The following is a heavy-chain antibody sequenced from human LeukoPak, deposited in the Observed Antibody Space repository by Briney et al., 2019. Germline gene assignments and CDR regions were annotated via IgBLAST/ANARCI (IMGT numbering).Heavy chain of an antibody. CDR3: PESVAGSFKNKVMDV. V-gene: IGHV3-20*04. D-gene: IGHD6-19*01. CDR2: INWNGGST. CDR1: GFTFDDYG. J-gene: IGHJ6*02. Sequence: GGSLRLSCAASGFTFDDYGMSWVRQVPGKGLEWVSGINWNGGSTGYADSVKGRFTISRDNAKNSLYLQMNSLRAEDTALYYCPESVAGSFKNKVMDVWAKGPRSPSP.